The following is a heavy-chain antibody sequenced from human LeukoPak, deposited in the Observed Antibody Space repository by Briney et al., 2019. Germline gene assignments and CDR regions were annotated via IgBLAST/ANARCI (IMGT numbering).Heavy chain of an antibody. Sequence: PSETLSLTCTVSGDSINNYFWSGLRQSPGKGLEGIGYISHIGNTNHNPSLKSRVTISLDKSNNQFSLRLTSVTAADTAVYYCARAGPESLNWRYYNDFWGQGILVTVSS. CDR1: GDSINNYF. V-gene: IGHV4-59*01. CDR3: ARAGPESLNWRYYNDF. CDR2: ISHIGNT. D-gene: IGHD1-1*01. J-gene: IGHJ4*02.